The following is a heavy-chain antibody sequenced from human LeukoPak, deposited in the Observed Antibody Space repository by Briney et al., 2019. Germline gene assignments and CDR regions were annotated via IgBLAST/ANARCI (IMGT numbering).Heavy chain of an antibody. D-gene: IGHD1/OR15-1a*01. CDR3: AREREHSFDY. Sequence: SQTLSLTCAVSGDSVSSNSVAWNWIRQTPSRGLEWLGRTYYRSKWYIEYAESARSRITINTDTSKNQFSLQLNSVSPEDTAVYYCAREREHSFDYWGQGTLVTVSS. J-gene: IGHJ4*02. CDR1: GDSVSSNSVA. CDR2: TYYRSKWYI. V-gene: IGHV6-1*01.